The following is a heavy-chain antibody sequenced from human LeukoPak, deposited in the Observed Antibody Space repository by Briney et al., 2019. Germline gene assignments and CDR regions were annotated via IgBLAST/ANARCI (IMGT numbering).Heavy chain of an antibody. Sequence: PSETLSLTCTVSGGSISSSSYYWGWIRQPPGKGLEWIGSIHYSGSTSYNPSLKSRVTISLDTSKNQFSLKLDSVTAADTSVYYCARQRWYFDYWGQGTLVTVSS. V-gene: IGHV4-39*01. D-gene: IGHD4-23*01. CDR1: GGSISSSSYY. J-gene: IGHJ4*02. CDR2: IHYSGST. CDR3: ARQRWYFDY.